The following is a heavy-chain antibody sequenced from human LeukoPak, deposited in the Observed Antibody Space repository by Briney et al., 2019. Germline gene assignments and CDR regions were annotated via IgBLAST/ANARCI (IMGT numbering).Heavy chain of an antibody. CDR1: GFTYSNYA. V-gene: IGHV3-23*01. CDR3: TKAGIAVPATPDY. D-gene: IGHD6-19*01. CDR2: ISSGGGTT. J-gene: IGHJ4*02. Sequence: PGGSLRLSCAASGFTYSNYAMNWVRQAPGKGLEWVSGISSGGGTTYYADSVKGRFIISRDNSKNTLYLQMDSLRAEDTAIYYCTKAGIAVPATPDYWGQGPLVTVSS.